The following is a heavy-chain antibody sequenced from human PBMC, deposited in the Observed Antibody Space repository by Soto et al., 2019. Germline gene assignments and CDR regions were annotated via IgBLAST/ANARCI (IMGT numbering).Heavy chain of an antibody. CDR2: IYYSGST. Sequence: SETLSLTCTVSGGSISSSSYYWGWIRQPPGKGLEWIGSIYYSGSTYYNPSLKSRVTISVDTSKNQFSLKLSSVTAADTAVYNFARRLYYDGIGFEGGGMDFWGQGTTVTVSS. CDR1: GGSISSSSYY. D-gene: IGHD3-22*01. J-gene: IGHJ6*02. CDR3: ARRLYYDGIGFEGGGMDF. V-gene: IGHV4-39*01.